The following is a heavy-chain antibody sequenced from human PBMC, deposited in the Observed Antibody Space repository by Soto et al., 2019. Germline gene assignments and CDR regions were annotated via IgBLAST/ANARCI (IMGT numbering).Heavy chain of an antibody. D-gene: IGHD1-26*01. Sequence: QITLRESGPTRVRPTQTLSLTCTFSGFSLHTSGVGVGWIRQSPGKALEWLALIYWDDDKRYSPSLKSRLSITKDTSENQVVLTMTNMDPVDKATYYCAYRALYSGSYWDGGYFDYWGQGTLITVSS. V-gene: IGHV2-5*02. CDR1: GFSLHTSGVG. J-gene: IGHJ4*02. CDR2: IYWDDDK. CDR3: AYRALYSGSYWDGGYFDY.